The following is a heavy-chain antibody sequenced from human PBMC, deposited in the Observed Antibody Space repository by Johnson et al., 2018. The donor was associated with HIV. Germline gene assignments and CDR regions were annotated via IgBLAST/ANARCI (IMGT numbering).Heavy chain of an antibody. CDR3: SRWGPYDILTGYDAFDI. CDR1: GFTFSDYY. D-gene: IGHD3-9*01. V-gene: IGHV3-11*04. J-gene: IGHJ3*02. Sequence: VQLVESGGGVVQPGGSLRLSCAASGFTFSDYYMSWIRQAPGKGLEWVSYISSSSSTIYYADSVNGRFTISRDNSKNSLYLQMNSLSAEDTAVYYCSRWGPYDILTGYDAFDIWGQGTMVTVSS. CDR2: ISSSSSTI.